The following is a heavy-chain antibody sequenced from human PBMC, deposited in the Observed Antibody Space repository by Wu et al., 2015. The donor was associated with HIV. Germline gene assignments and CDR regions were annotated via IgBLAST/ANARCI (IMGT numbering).Heavy chain of an antibody. D-gene: IGHD3-10*01. Sequence: QVHLVQSGAEVKKPRSSVKVSCKASGDTFSTSTFTWVRQTPGQGLQWMGGIIPIFGKANYARRFQGKVTITADESTSTVYMELRSLKSEDTAVYFCARELYGRLGEYDYYGMDVWGQGTTVTVSS. V-gene: IGHV1-69*12. CDR2: IIPIFGKA. CDR3: ARELYGRLGEYDYYGMDV. J-gene: IGHJ6*02. CDR1: GDTFSTST.